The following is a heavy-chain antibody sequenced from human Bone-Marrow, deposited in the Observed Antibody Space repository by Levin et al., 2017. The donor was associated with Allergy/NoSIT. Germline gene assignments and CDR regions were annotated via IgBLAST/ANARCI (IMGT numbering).Heavy chain of an antibody. CDR3: ARGGEVPSQYYFDY. J-gene: IGHJ4*02. V-gene: IGHV4-34*01. CDR1: GESFSGYF. D-gene: IGHD1-1*01. CDR2: INFNGIT. Sequence: SETLSLTCAVNGESFSGYFWTWIRQSPGKGLEWIGQINFNGITTYNPSLKSRDIISVDPTKKQFSLKLTYLTAADTAVYFCARGGEVPSQYYFDYWGQGTLVTVSS.